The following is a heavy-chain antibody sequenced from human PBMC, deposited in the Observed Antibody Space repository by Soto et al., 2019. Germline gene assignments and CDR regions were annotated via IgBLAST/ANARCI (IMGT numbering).Heavy chain of an antibody. V-gene: IGHV3-23*01. D-gene: IGHD3-3*01. Sequence: GGSLRLSCAASGFTFSSYAMSWVRQAPGKGLEWVSAISGSGGSTYYADSVKGRFTISRDNSKNTLYLQMNSLRAEDTAVYYCAKDQTYYDFWSGYYIYYFDYWGQGTLVTVSS. CDR3: AKDQTYYDFWSGYYIYYFDY. CDR2: ISGSGGST. CDR1: GFTFSSYA. J-gene: IGHJ4*02.